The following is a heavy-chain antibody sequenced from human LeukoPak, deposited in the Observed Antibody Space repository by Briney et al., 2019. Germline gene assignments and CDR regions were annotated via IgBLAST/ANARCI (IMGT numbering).Heavy chain of an antibody. Sequence: GGSLRLSCAASGFTLSSYAMHWVRQAPGKGLEWVAVISYDGSNKYYADSVKGRFTISRDNSKNTLYLQMNSLRAEDTAVYYCARERPEWLVGFDYWGQGTLVTVSS. CDR1: GFTLSSYA. V-gene: IGHV3-30*04. CDR3: ARERPEWLVGFDY. CDR2: ISYDGSNK. D-gene: IGHD6-19*01. J-gene: IGHJ4*02.